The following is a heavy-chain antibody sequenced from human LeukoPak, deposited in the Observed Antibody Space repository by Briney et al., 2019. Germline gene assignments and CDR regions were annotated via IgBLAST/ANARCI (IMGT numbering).Heavy chain of an antibody. V-gene: IGHV1-18*01. CDR3: AREKPTVGAIN. D-gene: IGHD1-26*01. CDR2: ISVYNGNT. CDR1: GYTFTTYG. Sequence: ASVKVSCKASGYTFTTYGISWVRQAPGQGLEWMGWISVYNGNTNYAQKFQGRVTMTTDTSTSTAYMELRSLRSDDTAVYYCAREKPTVGAINWGQGTPVTVSS. J-gene: IGHJ4*02.